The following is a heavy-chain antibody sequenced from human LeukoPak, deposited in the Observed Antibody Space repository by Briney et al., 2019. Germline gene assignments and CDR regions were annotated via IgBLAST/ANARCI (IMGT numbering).Heavy chain of an antibody. J-gene: IGHJ3*02. D-gene: IGHD1-26*01. Sequence: GASVKVSCKASGGTFSSYAISWVRQAPGQGLEWMGGIIPIFGTANYAQKFQGRVTITTDESTGTAYMELSSLRSEDTAVYYCARLMGATGAFDIWGQGTMVTVSS. CDR1: GGTFSSYA. CDR3: ARLMGATGAFDI. CDR2: IIPIFGTA. V-gene: IGHV1-69*05.